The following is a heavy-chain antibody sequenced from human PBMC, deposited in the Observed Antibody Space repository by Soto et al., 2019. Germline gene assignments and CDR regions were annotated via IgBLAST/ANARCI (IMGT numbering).Heavy chain of an antibody. CDR2: INHSGST. Sequence: PSETLSLTCAVYGGSFSGYYWSWIRQPPGKGLEWIGEINHSGSTNYNPSLKSRVTISVDTSKNQFSLKLSSVTAADTAVYYRARSAPNGSYFDYWGQGTLVTVS. D-gene: IGHD1-1*01. J-gene: IGHJ4*02. V-gene: IGHV4-34*01. CDR3: ARSAPNGSYFDY. CDR1: GGSFSGYY.